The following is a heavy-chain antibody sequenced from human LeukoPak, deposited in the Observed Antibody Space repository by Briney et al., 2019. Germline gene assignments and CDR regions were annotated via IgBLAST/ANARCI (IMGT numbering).Heavy chain of an antibody. CDR2: ISFDGSYK. V-gene: IGHV3-30*18. CDR1: GFTFSDYG. Sequence: PGGSLRLSCAASGFTFSDYGMHWVRQAPGKGLEWVAVISFDGSYKHYADSVKGRFTISRDNSKNTLYMQMNSLRAEDTAVYYCAKDVLVRGVINGSDYWGQGTLVTVSS. D-gene: IGHD3-10*01. CDR3: AKDVLVRGVINGSDY. J-gene: IGHJ4*02.